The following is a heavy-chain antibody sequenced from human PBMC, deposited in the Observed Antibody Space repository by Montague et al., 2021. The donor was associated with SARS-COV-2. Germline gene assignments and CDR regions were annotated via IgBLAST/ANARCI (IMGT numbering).Heavy chain of an antibody. CDR1: GASFSGYY. D-gene: IGHD3-10*01. CDR3: ASGEFFYYGSGNSYRSALDD. V-gene: IGHV4-34*12. CDR2: VIHSGTT. J-gene: IGHJ6*02. Sequence: SETLSLTCHVYGASFSGYYWSWVRQSPGKGLEWIGEVIHSGTTNYNPSLKGRVTISIDSSNDRFSLRLTPLTAADTGVYHCASGEFFYYGSGNSYRSALDDWGQGTTVTVSS.